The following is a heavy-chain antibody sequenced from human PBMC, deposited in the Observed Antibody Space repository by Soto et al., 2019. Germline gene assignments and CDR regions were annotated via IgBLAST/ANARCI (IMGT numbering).Heavy chain of an antibody. CDR1: GFTFSKAW. Sequence: EEQLVESGGGLVKPGGSLGPSCAASGFTFSKAWMNWVRQAPGKGLEWVGRIKLSTDGGTTDYAAPVKGRFTISRDDSKHTLYLQMNSLKTEDTALYYCTTGSVEGVWGRGTTVTVSS. D-gene: IGHD2-15*01. V-gene: IGHV3-15*07. J-gene: IGHJ6*02. CDR2: IKLSTDGGTT. CDR3: TTGSVEGV.